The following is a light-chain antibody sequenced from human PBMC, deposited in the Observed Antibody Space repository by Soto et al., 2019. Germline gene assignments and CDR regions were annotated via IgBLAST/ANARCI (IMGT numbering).Light chain of an antibody. CDR2: EES. CDR3: QQGKTYPRT. Sequence: DVHLTLSPSFPSASGGDRVASTCRPRQAVPNNMAWCQQKPGNTPKLLIYEESTIHSGVPSRFSGSKSGTQFTLTIDSLQPEDFATYSWQQGKTYPRTFGGGTKVDIK. CDR1: QAVPNN. V-gene: IGKV1-9*01. J-gene: IGKJ4*01.